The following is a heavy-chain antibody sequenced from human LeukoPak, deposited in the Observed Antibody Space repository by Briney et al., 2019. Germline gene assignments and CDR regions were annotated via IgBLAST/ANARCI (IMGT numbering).Heavy chain of an antibody. CDR2: IYYSGST. Sequence: PSETLSLTCTVSGGSISSSSYYWGWIRQPPGKGLEWIGSIYYSGSTYYNPSLKSRVTISVDTSKNQFSLKLSSVTAADTAVYYCARGMELDVWGKGTTVTVSS. CDR1: GGSISSSSYY. D-gene: IGHD3-3*01. V-gene: IGHV4-39*07. J-gene: IGHJ6*04. CDR3: ARGMELDV.